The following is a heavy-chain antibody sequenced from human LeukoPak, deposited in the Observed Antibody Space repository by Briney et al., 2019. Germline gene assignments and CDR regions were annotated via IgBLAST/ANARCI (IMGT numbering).Heavy chain of an antibody. J-gene: IGHJ4*02. D-gene: IGHD3-9*01. V-gene: IGHV3-30*04. CDR3: SRDGPRDYDILTALDY. CDR1: GFNFQIYA. Sequence: GGSLRLSCAASGFNFQIYAMHWVRQAPGKGLEWVAIISYGGDNKYYADYVKGRFTISRDNSKSMLYLQMNGLRPEDTAVYYCSRDGPRDYDILTALDYWGQGTVVSVSS. CDR2: ISYGGDNK.